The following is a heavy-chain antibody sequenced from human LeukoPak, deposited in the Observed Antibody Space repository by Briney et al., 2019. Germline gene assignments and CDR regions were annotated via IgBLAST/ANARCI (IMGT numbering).Heavy chain of an antibody. D-gene: IGHD3-22*01. CDR2: ISYDGSNK. CDR3: ARSHGYYDSSGWAFHI. Sequence: GGSLRLSCAASGFTFSSYAMHWVRQAPGKGLEGVAVISYDGSNKYYADSVKGRFTISRDNSKNTLYLQMNSLRAEDTAVYYCARSHGYYDSSGWAFHIWGQGTMVTVSS. J-gene: IGHJ3*02. CDR1: GFTFSSYA. V-gene: IGHV3-30*04.